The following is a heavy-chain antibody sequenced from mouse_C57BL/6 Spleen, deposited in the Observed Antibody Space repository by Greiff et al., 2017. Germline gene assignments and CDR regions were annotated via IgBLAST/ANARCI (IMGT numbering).Heavy chain of an antibody. V-gene: IGHV5-12*01. J-gene: IGHJ4*01. Sequence: EVKVVESGGGLVQPGGSLKLSCAASGFTFSDYYMYWVRQTPEKRLEWVAYISNGGGSTYYPDTVKGRFTISRDNAKNTLYLQMSRLKSEDTAMDYCARHQLGNYYAMDYWGQGTSVTVSS. CDR2: ISNGGGST. D-gene: IGHD3-1*01. CDR1: GFTFSDYY. CDR3: ARHQLGNYYAMDY.